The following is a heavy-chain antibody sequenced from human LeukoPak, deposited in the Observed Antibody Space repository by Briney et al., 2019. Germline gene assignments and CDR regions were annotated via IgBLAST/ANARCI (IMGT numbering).Heavy chain of an antibody. V-gene: IGHV4-38-2*02. CDR1: GYSISSGYY. J-gene: IGHJ4*02. CDR3: ARDSTYCSSTSCYKDFDY. D-gene: IGHD2-2*02. CDR2: IYHSGST. Sequence: SETLSLTRTVSGYSISSGYYWGWIRQPPGKGLEWIGSIYHSGSTYYNPSLKSRVTISVDTSKDQFSLKLSPVTAADTAVYYCARDSTYCSSTSCYKDFDYRGQGTLVTVSS.